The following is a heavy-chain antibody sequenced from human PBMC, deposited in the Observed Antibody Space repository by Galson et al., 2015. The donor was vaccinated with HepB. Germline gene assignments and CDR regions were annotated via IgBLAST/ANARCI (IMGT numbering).Heavy chain of an antibody. J-gene: IGHJ4*02. CDR2: INPNSGGT. V-gene: IGHV1-2*06. CDR3: ARAGVRDFWSGYYSN. D-gene: IGHD3-3*01. Sequence: SVKVSCKASGYTFTGYYMHWVRQAPGQGLEWMGRINPNSGGTNYAQKFQGRVTMTRDTSISTAYMELSRLRSDDTAVYYCARAGVRDFWSGYYSNWGQGTLVTVSS. CDR1: GYTFTGYY.